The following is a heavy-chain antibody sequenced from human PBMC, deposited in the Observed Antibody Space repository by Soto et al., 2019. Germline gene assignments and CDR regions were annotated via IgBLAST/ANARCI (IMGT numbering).Heavy chain of an antibody. CDR3: ARTVGATTFPYYYYGMDV. V-gene: IGHV4-59*08. CDR2: IYYSGST. J-gene: IGHJ6*02. CDR1: GGSISSYY. D-gene: IGHD1-26*01. Sequence: SETLSLTCTVSGGSISSYYWSWIRQPPGKGLEWIGYIYYSGSTNYNPSLKSRVTISVDTSKNQFSLKLSSVTAADTAVYYCARTVGATTFPYYYYGMDVWGQGTTVTVSS.